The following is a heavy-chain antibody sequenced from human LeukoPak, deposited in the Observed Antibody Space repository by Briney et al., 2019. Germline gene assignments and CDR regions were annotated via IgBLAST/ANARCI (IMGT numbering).Heavy chain of an antibody. CDR1: GFTFSSYA. J-gene: IGHJ4*02. Sequence: GGSLRLSCAASGFTFSSYAMSWVRQAPGKGLEWVSAISGSGGSTYYADSVKGRFTISRDNSKNTLYLQMNSLRAEDTAVYYCAKMGDILTGYPYYFDYWGQGILVTVSS. CDR2: ISGSGGST. D-gene: IGHD3-9*01. V-gene: IGHV3-23*01. CDR3: AKMGDILTGYPYYFDY.